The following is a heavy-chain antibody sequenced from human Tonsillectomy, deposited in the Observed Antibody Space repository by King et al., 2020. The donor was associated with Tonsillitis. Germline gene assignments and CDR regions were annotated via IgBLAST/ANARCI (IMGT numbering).Heavy chain of an antibody. D-gene: IGHD3-10*01. J-gene: IGHJ4*02. Sequence: VQLVESGGGLVQPGRSLRLSCAASGFTFDDYAMHWVRQAPGKGLEWVSGISWNSGSIGYTDAVKGRVTISRDNAKNSLYLQMNSLRAEDTALYYCAKGSYYGSGSYFGYWGEGTLVTVSS. CDR2: ISWNSGSI. CDR3: AKGSYYGSGSYFGY. V-gene: IGHV3-9*01. CDR1: GFTFDDYA.